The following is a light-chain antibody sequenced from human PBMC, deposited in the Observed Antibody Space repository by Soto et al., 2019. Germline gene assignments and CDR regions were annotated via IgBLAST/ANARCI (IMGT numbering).Light chain of an antibody. J-gene: IGKJ1*01. V-gene: IGKV3-15*01. CDR3: QQYNNWPRT. CDR1: QSVNTN. Sequence: EIGMTQSPATLSVSPGDRATLSCRASQSVNTNLAWYQQKPGQAPRLLIYGASTRATGIPASFSGSGSGPEFTLTISSLQSEDFAVYYCQQYNNWPRTFGQGTKVEIK. CDR2: GAS.